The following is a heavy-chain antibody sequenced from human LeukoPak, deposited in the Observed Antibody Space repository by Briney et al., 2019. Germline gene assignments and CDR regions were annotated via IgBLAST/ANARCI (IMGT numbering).Heavy chain of an antibody. Sequence: GGSLRLSCAASGFTVSSNYMTWVRQAPGKGLEWVSVIYSNNTTFYADSVKGRFTISRDKSKNTLYLQMNSLRAEDTAVYYCAKGITVMMVAPGYWGQGTLVTVSS. V-gene: IGHV3-53*01. CDR2: IYSNNTT. CDR1: GFTVSSNY. D-gene: IGHD3-22*01. CDR3: AKGITVMMVAPGY. J-gene: IGHJ4*02.